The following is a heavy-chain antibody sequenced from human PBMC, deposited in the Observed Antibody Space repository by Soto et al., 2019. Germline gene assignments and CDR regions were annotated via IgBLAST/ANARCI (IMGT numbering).Heavy chain of an antibody. CDR1: GGSISNGDYF. V-gene: IGHV4-30-4*01. Sequence: PSETLSLTCTVSGGSISNGDYFWSWIRQPPGKGLEWIGYIYYSGSSSYNPSLKSRITISLDKSKNQFSLRLTSVTAADTAVYYCARAYPYGLDVWGQGTSVTVSS. CDR3: ARAYPYGLDV. CDR2: IYYSGSS. J-gene: IGHJ6*02.